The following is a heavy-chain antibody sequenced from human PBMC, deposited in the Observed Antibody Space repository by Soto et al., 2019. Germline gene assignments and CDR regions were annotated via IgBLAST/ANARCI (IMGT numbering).Heavy chain of an antibody. D-gene: IGHD1-26*01. CDR3: AGREIQGPIDY. Sequence: QVQLQESGPGLVKPSDTLSLTCAVSGYSISSSNWWGWIRQPPGKGLEWIGYIYYSGTTYYNPSRTSRVTMSVDTSKNQFALKLTSVTAVDTAVYYCAGREIQGPIDYWGQGTLVTVSS. CDR2: IYYSGTT. J-gene: IGHJ4*02. V-gene: IGHV4-28*01. CDR1: GYSISSSNW.